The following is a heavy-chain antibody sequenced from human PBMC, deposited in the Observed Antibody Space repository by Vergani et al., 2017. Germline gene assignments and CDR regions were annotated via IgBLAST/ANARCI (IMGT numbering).Heavy chain of an antibody. Sequence: EVQLVESGGGLVPPGRSLRLSCAASGFSFGDYAMTWVRQAPGKGLEWVSYISSSGSTIYYADSVKGRFTISRDNAKNSLYLQMNSLRAEDTAVYYCARDXGIGAVAGTWYFDLWGRGTLVTVSS. J-gene: IGHJ2*01. D-gene: IGHD6-19*01. CDR3: ARDXGIGAVAGTWYFDL. CDR2: ISSSGSTI. V-gene: IGHV3-48*03. CDR1: GFSFGDYA.